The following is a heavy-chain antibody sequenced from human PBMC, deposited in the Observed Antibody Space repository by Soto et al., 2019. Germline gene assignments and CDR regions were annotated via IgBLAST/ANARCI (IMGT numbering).Heavy chain of an antibody. CDR2: INWNADST. CDR3: AKGSPPEIHSEAPY. D-gene: IGHD5-18*01. J-gene: IGHJ4*02. CDR1: GFTVSSDY. V-gene: IGHV3-20*04. Sequence: PGGSLRLSCAASGFTVSSDYMSWVRQAPGKGLEWVSGINWNADSTGYADSVEGRFTISRDNAKNSLFLQMNSLRVEDTALYYCAKGSPPEIHSEAPYRGPGSLVTVSS.